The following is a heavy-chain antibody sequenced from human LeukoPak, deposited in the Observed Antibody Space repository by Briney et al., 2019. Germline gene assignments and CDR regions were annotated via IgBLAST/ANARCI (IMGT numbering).Heavy chain of an antibody. J-gene: IGHJ4*02. D-gene: IGHD3-10*01. Sequence: SETLSLTCTVSDDSISSSNYYWGWIRQPPGKGLEWVGSIYYSGATYYNASLKSRVTISVDTSKNQFSLNLNSVTAADTAVYYCARERNEQLTIDWGQGTLVTVSS. CDR1: DDSISSSNYY. V-gene: IGHV4-39*02. CDR3: ARERNEQLTID. CDR2: IYYSGAT.